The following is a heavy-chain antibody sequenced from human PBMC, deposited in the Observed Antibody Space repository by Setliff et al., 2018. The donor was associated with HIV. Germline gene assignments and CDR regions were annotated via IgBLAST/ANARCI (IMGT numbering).Heavy chain of an antibody. CDR1: SGSISSGGYL. Sequence: KPSETLSLTCTVSSGSISSGGYLGGWIRQHPGKGLEWIGYIYYTGSTYYNPSLKGRVTISIDTSKNQFSLNLRSVTAADSAVYYCAKLSRLTSLRNAFDIWGQGAVVTVSS. D-gene: IGHD3-10*01. CDR2: IYYTGST. V-gene: IGHV4-31*03. J-gene: IGHJ3*02. CDR3: AKLSRLTSLRNAFDI.